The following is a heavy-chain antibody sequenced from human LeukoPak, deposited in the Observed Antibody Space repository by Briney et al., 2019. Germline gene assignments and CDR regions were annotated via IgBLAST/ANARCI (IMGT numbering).Heavy chain of an antibody. V-gene: IGHV4-61*02. CDR1: GGSISSGSYY. CDR3: ARFTYYYDSSGYPNDY. J-gene: IGHJ4*02. CDR2: IYTSGST. Sequence: PSETLSLTCTVSGGSISSGSYYWSWIRQPAGKGLEWIGRIYTSGSTNYNPSLKSRVTISVDTSKNQFSLKLSSVTAADTAVYYCARFTYYYDSSGYPNDYWGQGTLVTVSS. D-gene: IGHD3-22*01.